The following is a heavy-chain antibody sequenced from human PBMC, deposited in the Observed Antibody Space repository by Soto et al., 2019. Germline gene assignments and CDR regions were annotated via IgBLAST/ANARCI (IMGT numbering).Heavy chain of an antibody. CDR1: GYSFTNND. Sequence: GASVKVACKASGYSFTNNDVSWVRQATGQGLGWMGWMNPGSGDTGYAQKFQGRVTMTRDISIATAYMELSSLRSDDTAIHYCARTATFGSLNWFDPWGQGTLVTVSS. J-gene: IGHJ5*02. CDR2: MNPGSGDT. V-gene: IGHV1-8*01. D-gene: IGHD3-16*01. CDR3: ARTATFGSLNWFDP.